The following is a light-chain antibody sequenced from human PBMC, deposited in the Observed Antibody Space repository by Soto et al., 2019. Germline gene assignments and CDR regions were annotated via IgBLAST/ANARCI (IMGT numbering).Light chain of an antibody. CDR3: QVWDLSGDHPHVL. CDR2: RGS. CDR1: NIGSIN. V-gene: IGLV3-21*04. J-gene: IGLJ2*01. Sequence: SYELTQAPSVSVAPGKTARITCGGYNIGSINVHWYQQRSGQAPALVMSRGSDRPAGIPERFSGYNAGNTATLIISRVEVGDEADYYCQVWDLSGDHPHVLFGGGTKLTVL.